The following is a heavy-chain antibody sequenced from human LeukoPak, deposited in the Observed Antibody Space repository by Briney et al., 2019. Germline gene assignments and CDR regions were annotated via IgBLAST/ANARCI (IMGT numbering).Heavy chain of an antibody. J-gene: IGHJ4*02. CDR3: ARDEFGEFHDY. D-gene: IGHD3-10*01. Sequence: ATVKVSCKASGYTFTSCGISWVRQGPGQGLEWMGCISAYNGNTNYAQKLQGRVTMNTDTSTSTAYMELRSLRSDDTAVYYCARDEFGEFHDYWGQGTLVTVSS. CDR2: ISAYNGNT. CDR1: GYTFTSCG. V-gene: IGHV1-18*01.